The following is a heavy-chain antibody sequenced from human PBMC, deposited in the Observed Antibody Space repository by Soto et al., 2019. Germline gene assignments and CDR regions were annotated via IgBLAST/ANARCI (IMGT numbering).Heavy chain of an antibody. J-gene: IGHJ1*01. CDR3: IGSFPF. CDR1: GFPFANFL. Sequence: EVYLVESGGGLVEPGRSLRLSCTGSGFPFANFLMSWFRQAPGKGLEWVGFIRSQPYGGTTQYVASVRGRFTISRDDSKGIAYLQMNSLKSEDSGVYYCIGSFPFWGQGTLVTVSS. V-gene: IGHV3-49*03. CDR2: IRSQPYGGTT. D-gene: IGHD3-10*01.